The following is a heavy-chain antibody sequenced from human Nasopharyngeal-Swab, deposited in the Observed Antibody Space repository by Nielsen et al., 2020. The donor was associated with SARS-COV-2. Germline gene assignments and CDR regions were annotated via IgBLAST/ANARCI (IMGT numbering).Heavy chain of an antibody. CDR1: GGSISSSSYY. J-gene: IGHJ3*02. CDR3: ARESSPPIQLWLSMKLRGDAFDI. CDR2: IYYSGST. Sequence: SETLSLTCTVSGGSISSSSYYWGWIRQPPGKGLEWIGSIYYSGSTYYNPSLKSRVTISVDTSKNQFSLKLSSVTAADTAVYYCARESSPPIQLWLSMKLRGDAFDIWGQGTMVTVSS. D-gene: IGHD5-18*01. V-gene: IGHV4-39*02.